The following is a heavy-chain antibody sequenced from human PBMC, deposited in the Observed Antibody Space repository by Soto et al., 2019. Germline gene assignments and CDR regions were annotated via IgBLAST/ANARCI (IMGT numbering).Heavy chain of an antibody. CDR3: ARHRGSSGWYWEGYYYYMDV. CDR1: GGSISSSSYY. D-gene: IGHD6-19*01. J-gene: IGHJ6*03. Sequence: SETLSLTCTVSGGSISSSSYYWGWIRQPPGKGLEWIGSIYYSGSTYYNPSLKSRVTISVDTSKNQFSLKLSSVTAADTAVYYCARHRGSSGWYWEGYYYYMDVWGKGTTVT. CDR2: IYYSGST. V-gene: IGHV4-39*01.